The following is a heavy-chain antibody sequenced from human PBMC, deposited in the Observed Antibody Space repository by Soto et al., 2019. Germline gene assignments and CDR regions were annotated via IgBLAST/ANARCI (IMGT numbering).Heavy chain of an antibody. Sequence: QLQLQESGPGLVKPSETLSLTCTVSGGSISSSSYYWGWIRQPPGKGLEWIGSIYYSGSTYYNPSLKSRVTISVDTSNNQFSLKLSSVTAADTAVYYCAREGYSYGSYYYYGMDVWGQGTTVTVSS. V-gene: IGHV4-39*02. D-gene: IGHD5-18*01. CDR3: AREGYSYGSYYYYGMDV. CDR1: GGSISSSSYY. CDR2: IYYSGST. J-gene: IGHJ6*02.